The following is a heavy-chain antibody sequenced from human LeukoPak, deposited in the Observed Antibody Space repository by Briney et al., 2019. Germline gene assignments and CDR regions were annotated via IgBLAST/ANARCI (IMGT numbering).Heavy chain of an antibody. CDR2: IYNGGST. CDR3: ARDRRGTQHYYHYGMDV. CDR1: GCTVSSNY. Sequence: GGSLTLTCAASGCTVSSNYLSWVRQAPGRGLEGVSFIYNGGSTYYADSVKGRFTISRDTSKNALYLQMNSLRAEDTAVYYCARDRRGTQHYYHYGMDVWGQRTTVTV. V-gene: IGHV3-66*02. J-gene: IGHJ6*02. D-gene: IGHD1-7*01.